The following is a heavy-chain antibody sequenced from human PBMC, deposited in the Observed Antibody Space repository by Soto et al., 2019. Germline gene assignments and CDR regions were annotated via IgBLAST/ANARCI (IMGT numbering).Heavy chain of an antibody. CDR2: ISNDGNRK. D-gene: IGHD6-6*01. CDR3: AKDRRQLSALDM. V-gene: IGHV3-30*18. J-gene: IGHJ3*02. Sequence: PGGSVRLSCAASGFSFSSYGMHWVRQAPGRGLEWVTVISNDGNRKYYGESVKGRFSVSRDNDKDTLYLQMNGLRPEDTGVYYCAKDRRQLSALDMWGQGTTVTVSS. CDR1: GFSFSSYG.